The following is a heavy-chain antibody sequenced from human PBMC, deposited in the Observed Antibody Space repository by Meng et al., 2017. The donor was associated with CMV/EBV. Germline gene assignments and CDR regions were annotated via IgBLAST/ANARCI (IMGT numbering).Heavy chain of an antibody. V-gene: IGHV1-2*02. Sequence: ASVKVSCKASGYTFTGYYMHWVQQAPGQGLEWMGWINPNSGGTNYAQKFQGRVTMTRDTSISTAYMELSRLRSDDTAVYYCARVLLRFLEWLSDYGMDVWGQGTTVTVSS. CDR2: INPNSGGT. CDR3: ARVLLRFLEWLSDYGMDV. CDR1: GYTFTGYY. D-gene: IGHD3-3*01. J-gene: IGHJ6*02.